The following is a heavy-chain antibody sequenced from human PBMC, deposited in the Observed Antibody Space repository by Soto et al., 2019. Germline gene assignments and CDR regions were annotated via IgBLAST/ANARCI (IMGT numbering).Heavy chain of an antibody. CDR3: ARDWDIVVVPAAYGMDV. D-gene: IGHD2-2*01. Sequence: ASVKVSCKISGHTLTEFSIHWVRQAPGKGLEWMGGFDPEGGEAIYAQKWHGRVTITADESTSTAYMELSSLRSEDTAVYYCARDWDIVVVPAAYGMDVWGQGTTVTVSS. V-gene: IGHV1-24*01. CDR1: GHTLTEFS. CDR2: FDPEGGEA. J-gene: IGHJ6*02.